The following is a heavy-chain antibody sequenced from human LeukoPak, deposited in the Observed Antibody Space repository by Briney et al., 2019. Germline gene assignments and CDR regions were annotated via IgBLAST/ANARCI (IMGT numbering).Heavy chain of an antibody. J-gene: IGHJ1*01. V-gene: IGHV3-30-3*01. CDR2: ISYDGSNK. CDR1: GFTFSSYV. CDR3: ARERGGDPGEYYYDSSGYYPPQH. D-gene: IGHD3-22*01. Sequence: GGSLRLSCAASGFTFSSYVMHWVRQAPGKGLEWVAVISYDGSNKYYADSVKGRFTISRDNSKNTLYLQMNSLRAEDTAVYYCARERGGDPGEYYYDSSGYYPPQHWGQGTLVTVSS.